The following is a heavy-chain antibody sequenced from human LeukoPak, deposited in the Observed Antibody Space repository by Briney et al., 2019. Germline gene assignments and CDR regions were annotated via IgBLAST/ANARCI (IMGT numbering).Heavy chain of an antibody. Sequence: PSETLSLTCTVSGGSISSYYWSWIRQPPGKGLEWIGYIYYSGSTNYNPSLKSRVTISVDTSKNQFSLKLSSVTAAATAVYYCARDQRGYCSSTSCYYYYGMDVWGKGTTVTVSS. CDR3: ARDQRGYCSSTSCYYYYGMDV. CDR1: GGSISSYY. J-gene: IGHJ6*04. D-gene: IGHD2-2*01. CDR2: IYYSGST. V-gene: IGHV4-59*01.